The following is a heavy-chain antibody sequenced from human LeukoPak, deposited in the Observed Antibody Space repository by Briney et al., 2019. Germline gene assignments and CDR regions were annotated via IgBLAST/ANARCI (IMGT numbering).Heavy chain of an antibody. J-gene: IGHJ6*02. CDR3: ARVHDSSSWYPPYLYYYGMDV. V-gene: IGHV4-31*03. CDR2: IYYSGST. D-gene: IGHD6-13*01. Sequence: SETLSLTCTVSGGSISSGGYYWSWIRQHPGKGLEWIGYIYYSGSTYYNPSLKSRVTISVDTSKNQFSLELSSVTAADTAVYYCARVHDSSSWYPPYLYYYGMDVWGQGTTVTVSS. CDR1: GGSISSGGYY.